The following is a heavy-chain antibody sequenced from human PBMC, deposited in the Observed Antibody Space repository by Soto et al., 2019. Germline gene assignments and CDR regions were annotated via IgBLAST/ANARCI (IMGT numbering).Heavy chain of an antibody. J-gene: IGHJ4*02. CDR3: AKGNASGWYFFDY. D-gene: IGHD6-19*01. V-gene: IGHV3-23*01. CDR2: ISGTGRST. CDR1: VFTFSECA. Sequence: LXHSCEASVFTFSECALIWVRQTPGKGLEWFSGISGTGRSTFYADSLKDRFTISRDNSKNAVYLQMTSLRAEDTAVYYCAKGNASGWYFFDYWGQGTVVTVSS.